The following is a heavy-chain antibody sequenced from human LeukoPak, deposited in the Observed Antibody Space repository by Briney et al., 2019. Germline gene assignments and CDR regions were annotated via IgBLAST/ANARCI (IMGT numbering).Heavy chain of an antibody. CDR1: GLTFSSYW. D-gene: IGHD6-19*01. Sequence: GGSLRLSCAASGLTFSSYWMHWVRQAPGKGLVWVSRISYDGSSTNYADSVKGRFSISRDSAKNTVYLQMNSLRAEDTAVYYCAREAAVAGIYFDSWGQGTLVTVSS. J-gene: IGHJ4*02. V-gene: IGHV3-74*01. CDR3: AREAAVAGIYFDS. CDR2: ISYDGSST.